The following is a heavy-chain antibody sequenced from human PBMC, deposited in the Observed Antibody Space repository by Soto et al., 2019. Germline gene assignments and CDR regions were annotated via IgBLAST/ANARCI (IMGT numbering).Heavy chain of an antibody. CDR3: ARGGSNDWQVAFDI. D-gene: IGHD3-9*01. Sequence: ETLSLTCAVSGGSFSTYYYNWIRQSPGKGLEWIGEINHSGSNNYSPSLKSRVTMSLDTSKNQFSLKLTSVTAADTAVYYCARGGSNDWQVAFDIWGQGTMVTVSS. CDR1: GGSFSTYY. V-gene: IGHV4-34*01. J-gene: IGHJ3*02. CDR2: INHSGSN.